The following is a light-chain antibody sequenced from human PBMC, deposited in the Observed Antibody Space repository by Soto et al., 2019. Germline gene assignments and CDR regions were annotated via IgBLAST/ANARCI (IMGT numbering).Light chain of an antibody. CDR2: DAS. CDR1: QSLSGN. J-gene: IGKJ1*01. CDR3: QQYGSIPWT. Sequence: EIVMTQSRATLAGSPGETVTLSCRASQSLSGNLAWYQQKPGQAPRLLIYDASSRATGIPDRFSGSGSGTEFTLTISRLEPEDFAVYYCQQYGSIPWTFGQGTKVDIK. V-gene: IGKV3-20*01.